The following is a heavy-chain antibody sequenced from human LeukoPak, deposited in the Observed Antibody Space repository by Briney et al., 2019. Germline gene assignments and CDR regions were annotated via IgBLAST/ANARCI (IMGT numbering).Heavy chain of an antibody. Sequence: GGSLRLSCAASGINDSSNYMSWVRQAPGKGLEWVSVIYSSGTTYYADSVRGRFSISRDNFKNTVYLQMNSLRAEDTAVYYCARAGRAGDISYYDYYMDVWGKGTTVTVSS. V-gene: IGHV3-53*01. J-gene: IGHJ6*03. CDR2: IYSSGTT. CDR1: GINDSSNY. CDR3: ARAGRAGDISYYDYYMDV. D-gene: IGHD3-10*01.